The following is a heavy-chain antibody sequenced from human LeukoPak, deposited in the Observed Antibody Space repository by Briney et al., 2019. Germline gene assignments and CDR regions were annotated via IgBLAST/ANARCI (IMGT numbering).Heavy chain of an antibody. Sequence: PSETLSLTCTVSGYSISSGYYWGWIRQPPGKGLEWIGSIYHSGSTYYNPSLKSRVTISVDTSKNQFSLKLSSVTAADTAVYYCASSYYDSSGYYIDYWGQGTLVTVSS. J-gene: IGHJ4*02. CDR1: GYSISSGYY. D-gene: IGHD3-22*01. CDR2: IYHSGST. CDR3: ASSYYDSSGYYIDY. V-gene: IGHV4-38-2*02.